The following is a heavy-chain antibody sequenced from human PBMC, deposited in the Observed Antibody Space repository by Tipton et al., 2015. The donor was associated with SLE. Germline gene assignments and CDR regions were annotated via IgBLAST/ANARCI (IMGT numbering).Heavy chain of an antibody. J-gene: IGHJ4*02. V-gene: IGHV4-38-2*01. Sequence: TLSLTCAVSGYSISSGYYWGWIRQPPGKGLEWIGSIYHSGSTYYNPSLKSRVTISVDTSKNQFSLKLSSVTAADTAVYYCARSSGRGYSYGIGYWGQGTLVTVSS. CDR2: IYHSGST. CDR1: GYSISSGYY. CDR3: ARSSGRGYSYGIGY. D-gene: IGHD5-18*01.